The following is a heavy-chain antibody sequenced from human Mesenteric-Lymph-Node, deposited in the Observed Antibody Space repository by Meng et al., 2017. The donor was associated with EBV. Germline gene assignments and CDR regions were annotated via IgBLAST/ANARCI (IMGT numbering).Heavy chain of an antibody. D-gene: IGHD6-19*01. J-gene: IGHJ4*02. CDR1: GGSISTSNW. V-gene: IGHV4-4*02. CDR3: ARVNEGQWLVRGAFDY. Sequence: VQLTGSCQGLWTPSGLLSCPCAVSGGSISTSNWWSWVRQPPGKGLEWIGEIYHRGSTNYNPSLTSRVTISVDESKNEFSLSLTSVTAADTAVYFCARVNEGQWLVRGAFDYWGQGTLVTVSS. CDR2: IYHRGST.